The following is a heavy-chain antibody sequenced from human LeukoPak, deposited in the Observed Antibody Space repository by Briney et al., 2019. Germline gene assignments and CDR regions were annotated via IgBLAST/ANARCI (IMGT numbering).Heavy chain of an antibody. CDR1: GGTFSSYA. CDR2: ISAYNGNT. CDR3: AIGDYYDSSGFDY. J-gene: IGHJ4*02. D-gene: IGHD3-22*01. V-gene: IGHV1-18*01. Sequence: GASVRVSCKASGGTFSSYAISWVRQAPGQGLEWMGWISAYNGNTNYAQKLQGRVTMTTDTSTSTAYMELRSLRSDDTAVYYCAIGDYYDSSGFDYWGQGTLVTVSS.